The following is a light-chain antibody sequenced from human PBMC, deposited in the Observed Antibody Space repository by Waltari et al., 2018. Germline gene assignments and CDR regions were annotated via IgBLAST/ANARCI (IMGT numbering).Light chain of an antibody. J-gene: IGLJ3*02. CDR3: QSYDSSLSGSGWV. V-gene: IGLV1-40*01. CDR1: RSNIRAGYA. CDR2: ADS. Sequence: QSVLTQPPSVSEAPGQWVTLSCPGGRSNIRAGYAGHRYQQFPGTAPKLLIHADSNRPSGVPDRFSVSKSGTSASLAISGLQTEDEADYYCQSYDSSLSGSGWVFGGGTKLTVL.